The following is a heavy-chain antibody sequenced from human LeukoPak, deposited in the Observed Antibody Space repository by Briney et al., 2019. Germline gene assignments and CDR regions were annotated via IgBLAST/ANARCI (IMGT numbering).Heavy chain of an antibody. D-gene: IGHD3-22*01. CDR2: INHSGST. V-gene: IGHV4-34*01. CDR3: ARGRGYYDSSGYYDFSRWFDP. Sequence: SETLSLTCTVSGGSISSYYWSWIRQPPGKGLEWIGEINHSGSTNYNPSLKSRVTISVDTSKNQFSLKLSSVTAADTAVYYCARGRGYYDSSGYYDFSRWFDPWGQGTLVTVSS. J-gene: IGHJ5*02. CDR1: GGSISSYY.